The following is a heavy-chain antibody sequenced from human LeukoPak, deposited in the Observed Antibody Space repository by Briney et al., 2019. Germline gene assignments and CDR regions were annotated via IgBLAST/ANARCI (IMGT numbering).Heavy chain of an antibody. Sequence: PSETLSLTCAVYGGSFSGYYWSWIRQPPGKGLEWIGEINHSGSTNYNPSLKSRVTISVDTSKNQFSLKLSSVTAADTAVNYCARANWGLYYFDYWGQGTLVTVSS. CDR1: GGSFSGYY. CDR3: ARANWGLYYFDY. J-gene: IGHJ4*02. D-gene: IGHD7-27*01. CDR2: INHSGST. V-gene: IGHV4-34*01.